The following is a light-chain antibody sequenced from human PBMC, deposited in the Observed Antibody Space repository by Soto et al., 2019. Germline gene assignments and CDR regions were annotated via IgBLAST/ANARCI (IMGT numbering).Light chain of an antibody. J-gene: IGKJ3*01. CDR3: QQRSHWPGT. Sequence: EIVLTQSPATLSLSPGEGATLSCRASQSLSRYLAWYQQKPGQPPRLLIYDASNRATGVPARFSGIGSGTDFTLIISSLEPEDFAVYYCQQRSHWPGTFGPGTKVESK. CDR1: QSLSRY. V-gene: IGKV3-11*01. CDR2: DAS.